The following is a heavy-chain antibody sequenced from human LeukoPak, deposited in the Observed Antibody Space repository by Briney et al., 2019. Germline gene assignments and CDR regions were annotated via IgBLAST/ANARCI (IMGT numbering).Heavy chain of an antibody. Sequence: GASVKVSCKASGYTFTSYGISWVRQAPGQGLEWMGWISAYNGNTNYAQKLQGRVTMTTDASTTTAYMELRSLGSDDTAVYYCVRDGHRLYDYYYYYMDVWGKGTTVTVSS. D-gene: IGHD2-2*02. J-gene: IGHJ6*03. CDR3: VRDGHRLYDYYYYYMDV. CDR1: GYTFTSYG. CDR2: ISAYNGNT. V-gene: IGHV1-18*01.